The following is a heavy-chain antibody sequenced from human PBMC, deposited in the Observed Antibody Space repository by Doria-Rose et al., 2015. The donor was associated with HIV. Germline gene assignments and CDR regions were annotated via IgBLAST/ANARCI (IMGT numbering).Heavy chain of an antibody. CDR3: ARIKSSRWYRKYYFDF. V-gene: IGHV2-26*01. CDR1: GVSLSSPGMG. J-gene: IGHJ4*02. D-gene: IGHD6-13*01. Sequence: QVTLKESGPVLVKPTETLTPTCTVSGVSLSSPGMGVSWIRQPPGKALEWLANNCSDDERSSKTSMKSRLTISRGTSKSQVVLTMTDMDPVDTATYYCARIKSSRWYRKYYFDFWGQGTLVIVSA. CDR2: NCSDDER.